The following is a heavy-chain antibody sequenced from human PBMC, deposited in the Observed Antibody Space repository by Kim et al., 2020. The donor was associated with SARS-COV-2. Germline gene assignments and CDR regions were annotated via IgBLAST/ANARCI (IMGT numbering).Heavy chain of an antibody. CDR3: ARLRFLEWLSPEIDAFDI. CDR1: GGSISSYY. Sequence: SETLSLTCTVSGGSISSYYWSWIRQPPGKGLEWIGYIYYSGSTNYNPSLKSRVTISVDTSKNQFSLKLSSVTAADTAVYYCARLRFLEWLSPEIDAFDIWCKGTLVTVSS. J-gene: IGHJ3*02. CDR2: IYYSGST. D-gene: IGHD3-3*01. V-gene: IGHV4-59*01.